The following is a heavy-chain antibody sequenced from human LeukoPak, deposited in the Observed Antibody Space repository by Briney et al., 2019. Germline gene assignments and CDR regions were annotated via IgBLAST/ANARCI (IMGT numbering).Heavy chain of an antibody. J-gene: IGHJ4*02. CDR3: ARGPYTSSNYFDY. CDR1: GFTFSSYA. D-gene: IGHD6-6*01. Sequence: GGSLRLSCAASGFTFSSYAMSWVRQAPGKGLEWVSAISGSGGSTYYADSVKGRFTIPRDNSKNTLYLQMNSLRAEDTAVYYCARGPYTSSNYFDYWGQGTLVTASS. V-gene: IGHV3-23*01. CDR2: ISGSGGST.